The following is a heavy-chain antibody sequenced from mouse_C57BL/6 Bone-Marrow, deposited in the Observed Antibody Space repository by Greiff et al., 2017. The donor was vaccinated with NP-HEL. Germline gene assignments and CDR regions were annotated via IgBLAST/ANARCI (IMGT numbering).Heavy chain of an antibody. CDR3: TRRRVLRGWFAY. CDR1: GYTFTSYW. CDR2: IYPGNSDT. V-gene: IGHV1-5*01. Sequence: VQLQQSGTVLARPGASVKMSCKTSGYTFTSYWMHWVKQRPGQGLEWIGAIYPGNSDTSYNQKFKGKAKLTAVTSASTAYMELSSLTNEDSAVYYCTRRRVLRGWFAYWGQGTLVTVSA. J-gene: IGHJ3*01.